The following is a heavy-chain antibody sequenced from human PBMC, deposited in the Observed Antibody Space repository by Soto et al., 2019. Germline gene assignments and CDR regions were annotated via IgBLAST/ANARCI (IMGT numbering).Heavy chain of an antibody. CDR3: ARGGGGHYYYGVDV. Sequence: AGGSLRLSCLASGFTFTDHYMDWVRQAPGTGLEWIARTKNKPNNYTTTYAASVKGRFTISRDDSESSLYLQMNNLRPEDTAVYYCARGGGGHYYYGVDVWGQGTTVTVSS. J-gene: IGHJ6*02. D-gene: IGHD2-15*01. V-gene: IGHV3-72*01. CDR1: GFTFTDHY. CDR2: TKNKPNNYTT.